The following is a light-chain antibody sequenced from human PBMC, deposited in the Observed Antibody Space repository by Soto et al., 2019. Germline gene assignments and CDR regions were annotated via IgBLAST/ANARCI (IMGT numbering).Light chain of an antibody. J-gene: IGLJ1*01. CDR3: AAWDDSLSGHNYV. CDR1: SSNIGSNY. V-gene: IGLV1-47*02. CDR2: SNN. Sequence: RVTISCSGSSSNIGSNYVYWYQQLPGTAPKLLIYSNNQRPSGVPDRFSGSKSGTSASLAISGLRSEDEADYYCAAWDDSLSGHNYVFGTGT.